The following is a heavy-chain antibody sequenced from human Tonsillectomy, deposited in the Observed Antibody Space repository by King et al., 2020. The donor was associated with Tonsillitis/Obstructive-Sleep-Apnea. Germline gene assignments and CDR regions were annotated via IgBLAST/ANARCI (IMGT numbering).Heavy chain of an antibody. CDR2: IIPILGIA. V-gene: IGHV1-69*04. D-gene: IGHD5-24*01. CDR1: GGTFSSYA. CDR3: ARDRKMATRFFEGAASYYYYMDV. Sequence: QLVQSGAEVKKPGSSVKVSCKASGGTFSSYAISWVRQAPGQGLEWMGRIIPILGIANYAQKFQGRVTITADKSTSTAYMELSSLRSEDTAVYYCARDRKMATRFFEGAASYYYYMDVWGKGTTVTVSS. J-gene: IGHJ6*03.